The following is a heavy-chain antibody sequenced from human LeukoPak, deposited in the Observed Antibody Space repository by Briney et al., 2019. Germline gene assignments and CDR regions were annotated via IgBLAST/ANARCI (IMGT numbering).Heavy chain of an antibody. J-gene: IGHJ6*03. CDR1: GFIFSDYG. D-gene: IGHD4-17*01. Sequence: GGYLRLSCAASGFIFSDYGMHWVRQAPGKGLEWVPFIRYDATEKYYVDSVKGRFTISRDNSKNSLYLQMNSLRPEDTAVYYCAKGGDGEYYDYMDGWGRGTTVTVSS. CDR2: IRYDATEK. CDR3: AKGGDGEYYDYMDG. V-gene: IGHV3-30*02.